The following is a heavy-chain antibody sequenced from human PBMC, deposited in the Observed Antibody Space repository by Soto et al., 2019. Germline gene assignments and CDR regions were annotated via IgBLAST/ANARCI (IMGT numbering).Heavy chain of an antibody. V-gene: IGHV1-69*13. CDR1: GGTFSSYA. CDR2: IIPIFGTA. D-gene: IGHD3-10*01. Sequence: ASVKVSCKASGGTFSSYAISWVRQAPGQGLEWMGGIIPIFGTANYAQKFQGRVTITADESTSTAYMELSSLRSEDTAVYYCAEAYGSGSDYYYYGMDVWGQGTTVTVSS. J-gene: IGHJ6*02. CDR3: AEAYGSGSDYYYYGMDV.